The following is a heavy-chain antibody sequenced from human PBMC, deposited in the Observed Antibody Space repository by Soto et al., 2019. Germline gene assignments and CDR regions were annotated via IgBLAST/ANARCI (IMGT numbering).Heavy chain of an antibody. CDR2: IKHDGSEK. Sequence: TLSLPCAASDFTFSNSWMNWVRQAPGKGLEWVANIKHDGSEKYYVDSVKGRFTISRDNAKNSLYLQMNGLRAEDTAVYYCVRGNSGYVWGQGTLVTVSS. J-gene: IGHJ4*02. V-gene: IGHV3-7*05. CDR3: VRGNSGYV. CDR1: DFTFSNSW. D-gene: IGHD5-12*01.